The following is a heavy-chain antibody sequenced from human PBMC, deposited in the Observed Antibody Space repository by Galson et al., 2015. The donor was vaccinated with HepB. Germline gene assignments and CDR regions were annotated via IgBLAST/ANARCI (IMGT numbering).Heavy chain of an antibody. CDR2: ISSSSDYI. D-gene: IGHD4-17*01. CDR3: ARVSVTTHYYGMDV. V-gene: IGHV3-21*01. Sequence: SLRLSCAASGFTFSLYSMNWVRQAPGKGLEWVSSISSSSDYIYYADSVKGRFAISRDNAKNSLYLRMNSLRAEDTAVYYCARVSVTTHYYGMDVWGQGTTVTVSS. J-gene: IGHJ6*02. CDR1: GFTFSLYS.